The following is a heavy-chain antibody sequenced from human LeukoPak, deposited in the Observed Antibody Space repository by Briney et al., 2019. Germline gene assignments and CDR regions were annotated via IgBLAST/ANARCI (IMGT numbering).Heavy chain of an antibody. Sequence: SETLSLTCAVYGGSFSGHYWTWIRQAPGKGLQLNGEVHDRGAANHNPPLQSRLTISEDRSKNQFSLRLPSVTAADTAVYYCARGVVSGRFGDYYYYMEAWGKGAAVTVSS. CDR1: GGSFSGHY. CDR3: ARGVVSGRFGDYYYYMEA. D-gene: IGHD3-16*01. V-gene: IGHV4-34*01. CDR2: VHDRGAA. J-gene: IGHJ6*03.